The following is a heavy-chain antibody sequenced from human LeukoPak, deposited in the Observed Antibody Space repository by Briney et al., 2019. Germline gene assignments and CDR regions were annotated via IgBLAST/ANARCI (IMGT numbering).Heavy chain of an antibody. CDR2: LSGSGGST. J-gene: IGHJ4*02. CDR1: GFTFSSYA. D-gene: IGHD5-24*01. Sequence: GGSLRLSCAVSGFTFSSYAMSWVRQAPGKGLEWVSALSGSGGSTFYADSVKGRFTISRDNSKNTLYLQMNSLRAEDTAVYFCAKALSTRDGYNYYLFDYWGQGTLVTVSS. CDR3: AKALSTRDGYNYYLFDY. V-gene: IGHV3-23*01.